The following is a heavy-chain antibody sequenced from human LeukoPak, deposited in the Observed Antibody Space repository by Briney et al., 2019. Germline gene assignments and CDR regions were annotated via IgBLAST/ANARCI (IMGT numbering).Heavy chain of an antibody. CDR2: IHTSENT. V-gene: IGHV4-4*07. Sequence: SETLSLTCTVSGGYIGSYYWSWIRQPAGKGLEWIGRIHTSENTDYNPSLKSRVTMSVDMSTSQFSLRLTSVTAADTAVYYCAREGDYGAYSKSFYYLDVWGKGPTVTVSS. D-gene: IGHD4-17*01. CDR1: GGYIGSYY. CDR3: AREGDYGAYSKSFYYLDV. J-gene: IGHJ6*03.